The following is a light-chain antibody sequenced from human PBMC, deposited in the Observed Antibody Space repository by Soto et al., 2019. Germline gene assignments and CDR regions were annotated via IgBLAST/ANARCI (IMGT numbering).Light chain of an antibody. CDR1: SSDVNVYNY. Sequence: QSALTQPRSVSGSPGQSVTISCTGTSSDVNVYNYVSWYQQHPGKAPKLMIYDVSKRPSGVPDRFSGSKSGNTASLTISGLQAEDEADYYCCSYAGIYTHDVFGTGTKVTVL. CDR2: DVS. V-gene: IGLV2-11*01. CDR3: CSYAGIYTHDV. J-gene: IGLJ1*01.